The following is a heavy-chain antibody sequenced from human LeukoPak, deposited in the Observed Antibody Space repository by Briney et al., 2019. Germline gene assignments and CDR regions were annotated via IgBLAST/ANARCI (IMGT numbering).Heavy chain of an antibody. D-gene: IGHD2-2*01. V-gene: IGHV4-30-4*07. CDR2: IYYSGST. Sequence: PSQTLSLTCAVSGGSISSGGYSWSWIRQPPGTGLEWIGYIYYSGSTYYNPSLKSRVTISVDTSKNQFSLKLSSVTAADTAVYYCARGDFACSSTSCYVGSFDYWGQGTLVTVSS. CDR1: GGSISSGGYS. CDR3: ARGDFACSSTSCYVGSFDY. J-gene: IGHJ4*02.